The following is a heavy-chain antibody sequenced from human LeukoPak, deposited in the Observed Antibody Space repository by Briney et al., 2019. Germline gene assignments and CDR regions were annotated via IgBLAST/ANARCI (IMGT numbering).Heavy chain of an antibody. CDR1: GGSISSYY. CDR3: ARENYYGMDV. Sequence: SETLSLTCTVSGGSISSYYWSWIRQPPGKGLEWIGYIYYSGSTNYNPSLKSRVTISVDTSKNQFSLKLSSVTAADTAVYYCARENYYGMDVWGQGTTVTVSS. J-gene: IGHJ6*02. CDR2: IYYSGST. V-gene: IGHV4-59*12.